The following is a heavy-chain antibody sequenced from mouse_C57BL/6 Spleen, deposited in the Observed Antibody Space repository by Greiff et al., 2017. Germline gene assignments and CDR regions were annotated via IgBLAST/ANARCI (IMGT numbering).Heavy chain of an antibody. CDR2: IYWGDDK. V-gene: IGHV8-12*01. Sequence: QVTLKESGPGILQPSQTLSLSCSFSGFSLSTSGMGVSWIRQPSGMGLEWLAYIYWGDDKCYNPSLKSRLTISKYTSRNQVFHKITSVDTADTATYYCARRKEAMDYWGKGTSVTVSS. CDR3: ARRKEAMDY. CDR1: GFSLSTSGMG. J-gene: IGHJ4*01.